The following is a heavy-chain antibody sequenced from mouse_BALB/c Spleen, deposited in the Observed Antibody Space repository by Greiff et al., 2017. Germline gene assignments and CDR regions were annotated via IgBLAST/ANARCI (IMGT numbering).Heavy chain of an antibody. CDR2: ISSGGST. CDR3: ARAYYYGTPDY. D-gene: IGHD1-1*01. CDR1: GFTFSSYA. V-gene: IGHV5-6-5*01. J-gene: IGHJ2*01. Sequence: VQLKESGGGLVKPGGSLKLSCAASGFTFSSYAMSWVRQTPEKRLEWVASISSGGSTYYPDSVKGRFTISRDNARNILYLQMSSLRSEDTAMYYCARAYYYGTPDYWGQGTTLTVSS.